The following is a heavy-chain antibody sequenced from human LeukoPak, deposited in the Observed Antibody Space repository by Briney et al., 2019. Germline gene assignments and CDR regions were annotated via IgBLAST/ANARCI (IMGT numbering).Heavy chain of an antibody. CDR2: IYYSGNT. D-gene: IGHD3-22*01. CDR3: ARENSYYDSSGYYYGSGYFDY. V-gene: IGHV4-4*02. J-gene: IGHJ4*02. CDR1: GGSISSSNW. Sequence: SGTLSLTCAVSGGSISSSNWWSWVRQPPGKGLEWVGYIYYSGNTNYNPSLQSRVTISVDTSKNQFSLRLSSVTAADTAVYYCARENSYYDSSGYYYGSGYFDYWGQGTLVTVSS.